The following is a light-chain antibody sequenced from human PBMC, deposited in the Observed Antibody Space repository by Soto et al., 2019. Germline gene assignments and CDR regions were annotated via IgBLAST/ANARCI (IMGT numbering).Light chain of an antibody. CDR3: CSYAGRYTSWV. Sequence: QSVLTQPRSVSGSVGQSVTISCTGTSSDVGGYNYVSWSQHHPGKAPKLMIYDVSKRPSGVPDRFSGSKSGNTASLTISGLQAEDAADYYCCSYAGRYTSWVFGGGTKLTVL. CDR2: DVS. J-gene: IGLJ3*02. CDR1: SSDVGGYNY. V-gene: IGLV2-11*01.